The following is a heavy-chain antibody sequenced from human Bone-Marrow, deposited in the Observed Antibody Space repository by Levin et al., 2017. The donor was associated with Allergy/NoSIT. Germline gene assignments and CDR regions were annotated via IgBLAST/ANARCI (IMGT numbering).Heavy chain of an antibody. CDR3: AKSSFTSAPIYDY. CDR1: GASISSGHYY. V-gene: IGHV4-31*03. CDR2: IFYSGST. Sequence: PSETLSLTCSVSGASISSGHYYWSWIRQHPGKGLEWIGYIFYSGSTYYSPSLKSRVTMSVDTSKNHFSLKLGSVTAADTAVYYCAKSSFTSAPIYDYWGQGTLVTVSS. J-gene: IGHJ4*02. D-gene: IGHD3-3*01.